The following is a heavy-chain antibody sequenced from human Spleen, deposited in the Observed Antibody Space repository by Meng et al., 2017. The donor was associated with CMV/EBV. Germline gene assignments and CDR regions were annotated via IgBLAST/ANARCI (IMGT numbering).Heavy chain of an antibody. CDR3: AKDSLDSLLYYYDSSGYPRDDY. CDR1: GFNFRTYD. J-gene: IGHJ4*02. D-gene: IGHD3-22*01. V-gene: IGHV3-23*01. CDR2: ISGSGGST. Sequence: GGSLRLSCTASGFNFRTYDMNWVRQAPGKGLEWVSAISGSGGSTYYADSVKGRFTISRDNSKNTLYLQMNSLRAEDTAVYYCAKDSLDSLLYYYDSSGYPRDDYWGQGTLVTVSS.